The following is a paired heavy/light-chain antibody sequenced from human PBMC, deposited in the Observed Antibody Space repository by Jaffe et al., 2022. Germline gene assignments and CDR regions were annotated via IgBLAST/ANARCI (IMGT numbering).Heavy chain of an antibody. Sequence: EVQLVESGGGLVQPGRSLRLSCAASGFTFDDYAMHWVRQAPGKGLEWVSGISWNSGSIGYADSVKGRFTISRDNAKNSLYLQMNSLRAEDTALYYCAKDTMITFGGSYNSYFDYWGQGTLVTVSS. V-gene: IGHV3-9*01. D-gene: IGHD3-16*01. CDR1: GFTFDDYA. CDR2: ISWNSGSI. CDR3: AKDTMITFGGSYNSYFDY. J-gene: IGHJ4*02.
Light chain of an antibody. CDR2: KAS. CDR3: QQYNSFPLT. CDR1: QSISSW. V-gene: IGKV1-5*03. Sequence: DIQMTQSPSTLSASVGDRVTITCRASQSISSWLAWYQQKPGKAPKLLIYKASSLESGVPSRFSGSGSGTEFTLTISSLQPDDFATYYCQQYNSFPLTFGGGTKVEIK. J-gene: IGKJ4*01.